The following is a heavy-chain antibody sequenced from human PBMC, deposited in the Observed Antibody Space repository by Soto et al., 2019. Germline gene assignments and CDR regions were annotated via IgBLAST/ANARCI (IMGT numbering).Heavy chain of an antibody. CDR1: GGSITSSGYS. Sequence: TLSLTCAVSGGSITSSGYSWSWIRQPPGKGLEWIGYIYPSGTIFYNPSLNSRVTISVDTSKNQFSLKLSSVTAADTAVYYCARACSSNSCYDVFDYWGQGTLVTVSS. CDR3: ARACSSNSCYDVFDY. CDR2: IYPSGTI. D-gene: IGHD2-2*01. J-gene: IGHJ4*02. V-gene: IGHV4-30-2*01.